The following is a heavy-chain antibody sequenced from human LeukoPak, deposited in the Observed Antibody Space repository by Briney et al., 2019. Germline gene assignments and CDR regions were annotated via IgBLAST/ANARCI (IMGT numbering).Heavy chain of an antibody. D-gene: IGHD5-12*01. CDR1: GFTFSNYA. V-gene: IGHV3-23*01. Sequence: SLRLSRAASGFTFSNYAMNWVRQAPGKGLEWVSAISGSVTTTYYADSVKGRFTISRDNSKNTLYLQMNSLRAEDTAIYYCAKDPGYSGYDYFDYWGQGTLVTVSS. CDR3: AKDPGYSGYDYFDY. CDR2: ISGSVTTT. J-gene: IGHJ4*02.